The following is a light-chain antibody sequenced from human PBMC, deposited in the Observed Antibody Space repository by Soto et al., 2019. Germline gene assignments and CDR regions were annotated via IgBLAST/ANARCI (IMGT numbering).Light chain of an antibody. CDR1: SSDVGSYNY. J-gene: IGLJ1*01. CDR2: EVS. V-gene: IGLV2-14*01. CDR3: CSYTTSSTL. Sequence: QSALTQPASVSGSPGQSITISCTGTSSDVGSYNYVSWYQQHPGKAPKLMIYEVSDRPSGISSRFSGSKSGNTASLTISGLQTEDDADYYCCSYTTSSTLFGTRTKATVL.